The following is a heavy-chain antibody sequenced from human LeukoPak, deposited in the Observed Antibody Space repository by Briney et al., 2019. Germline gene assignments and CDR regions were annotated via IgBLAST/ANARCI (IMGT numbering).Heavy chain of an antibody. CDR2: ISSSGSTI. CDR3: ARGRYTWFGVFDY. CDR1: GFTVSSYE. J-gene: IGHJ4*02. Sequence: PGGSLRLSCAASGFTVSSYEMSWVRQAAGKGLEWVSYISSSGSTIYYADSVKGRFTISRENAKNSLYLQMNSLRAEDTAVYYCARGRYTWFGVFDYWGQGTLVTVSS. D-gene: IGHD3-10*01. V-gene: IGHV3-48*03.